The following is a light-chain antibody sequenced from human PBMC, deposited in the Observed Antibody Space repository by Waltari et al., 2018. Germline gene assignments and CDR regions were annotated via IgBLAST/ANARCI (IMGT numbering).Light chain of an antibody. J-gene: IGLJ2*01. V-gene: IGLV2-18*02. CDR1: SSDVGSYNR. Sequence: QSALTQPPSVSGSPGPSVTISCTGTSSDVGSYNRVSWYQQPPGTAPKLMIYEVSHRPSGVPDRFSGSKSGNTASLTISGLQAEDEADYYCSSYTSSSTLVFGGGTKLTVL. CDR3: SSYTSSSTLV. CDR2: EVS.